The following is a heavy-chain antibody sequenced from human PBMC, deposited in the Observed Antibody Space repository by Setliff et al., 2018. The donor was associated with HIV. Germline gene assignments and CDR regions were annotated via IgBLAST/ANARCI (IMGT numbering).Heavy chain of an antibody. V-gene: IGHV4-31*03. CDR2: IYNTGST. CDR3: ARGLSFYDPGGFDY. J-gene: IGHJ4*02. CDR1: GGSISSGGFY. D-gene: IGHD3-22*01. Sequence: SETLSLTCTVTGGSISSGGFYWTWIRQHPGKDLEWIGYIYNTGSTYHSPSLESRVTISVDTSKNQFSLKLSSVTAADTAVYYCARGLSFYDPGGFDYWGQGTLVTVSS.